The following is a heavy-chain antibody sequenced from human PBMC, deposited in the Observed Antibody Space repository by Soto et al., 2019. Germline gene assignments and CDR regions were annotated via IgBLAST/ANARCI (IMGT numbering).Heavy chain of an antibody. J-gene: IGHJ5*02. Sequence: QVQLVQSGAEVKKPGSSVKVSCKASGGTFSSYAISWVRQAPGQGLEWMGGIIPIFGTANYAQKFQGRVTITAEESTSTAYMELSSLRSEDTAVYYCARSYSGSYSGAENWFDPWGQGTLVTVSS. CDR1: GGTFSSYA. V-gene: IGHV1-69*01. D-gene: IGHD1-26*01. CDR3: ARSYSGSYSGAENWFDP. CDR2: IIPIFGTA.